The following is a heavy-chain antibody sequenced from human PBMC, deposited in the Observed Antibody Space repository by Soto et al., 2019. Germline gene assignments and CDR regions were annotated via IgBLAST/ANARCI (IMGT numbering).Heavy chain of an antibody. Sequence: QVQLQESGPGLVKPSQTLSLTCTVSGGSISSGGYYWSWIRQHPGKGLEWIGYIYYSGSTYYNPSLKSRVTISVDTSKNQFSLKLSSVTAADTAVYYCARSITMVRGVESGSHYYYYGMDVWGQGTTVTVSS. CDR3: ARSITMVRGVESGSHYYYYGMDV. D-gene: IGHD3-10*01. V-gene: IGHV4-31*03. J-gene: IGHJ6*02. CDR2: IYYSGST. CDR1: GGSISSGGYY.